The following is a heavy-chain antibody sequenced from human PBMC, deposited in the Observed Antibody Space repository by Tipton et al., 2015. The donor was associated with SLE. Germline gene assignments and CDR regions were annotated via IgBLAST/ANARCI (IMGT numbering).Heavy chain of an antibody. J-gene: IGHJ3*02. CDR1: GASISTYY. CDR3: ARVDYYDSSGYYSDDAFDI. Sequence: LRLSCTVSGASISTYYWSWIRQPPGKGLEWIGNVYDIDFTNYNPSLQSRVTISLDTSKNQFSLNLSSVTAADTAVYYCARVDYYDSSGYYSDDAFDIWGQGTMVTVSS. V-gene: IGHV4-59*01. CDR2: VYDIDFT. D-gene: IGHD3-22*01.